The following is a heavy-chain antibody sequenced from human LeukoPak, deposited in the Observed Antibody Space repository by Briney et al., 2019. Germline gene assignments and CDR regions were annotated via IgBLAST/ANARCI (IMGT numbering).Heavy chain of an antibody. CDR3: ARSRYCGGDCYSGDAFDI. CDR2: IYPGDSDT. CDR1: GYSFTSYW. D-gene: IGHD2-21*02. Sequence: GKSLKISCKGSGYSFTSYWIGWVRQMPGKGLEWMGIIYPGDSDTRYSPSFQGQVTISADKSISTAYLQWSSLKASDTAMYYCARSRYCGGDCYSGDAFDIWGQGTMVTVSS. V-gene: IGHV5-51*01. J-gene: IGHJ3*02.